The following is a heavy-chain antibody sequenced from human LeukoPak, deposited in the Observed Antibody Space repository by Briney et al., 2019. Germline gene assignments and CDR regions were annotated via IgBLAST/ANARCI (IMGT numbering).Heavy chain of an antibody. CDR2: INAGNGNT. D-gene: IGHD3-3*01. CDR1: GYTFTSYA. CDR3: ARADFWSGYYFDY. J-gene: IGHJ4*02. V-gene: IGHV1-3*03. Sequence: ASVKVSCKASGYTFTSYAMHWVRQAPGQRLEWMGWINAGNGNTKYSQEFQGRVTITRDTSASTAYMELSSLRSEDMAVYYCARADFWSGYYFDYWGQGTLVTVSS.